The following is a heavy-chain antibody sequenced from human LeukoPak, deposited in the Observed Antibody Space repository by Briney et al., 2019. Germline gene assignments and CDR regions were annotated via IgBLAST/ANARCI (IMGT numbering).Heavy chain of an antibody. V-gene: IGHV3-23*01. CDR3: AKGFSYSSSWYSVPYYYGMDV. D-gene: IGHD6-13*01. Sequence: HPGGSLRPSCAAPGFTFSSYAMSWVRQAPGKGLEWVSAISGSGGSTYYADSVKGRFTVSRDNSKNTLYLQMNSLRAEDTAVYYCAKGFSYSSSWYSVPYYYGMDVWGQGTTVTVSS. CDR2: ISGSGGST. J-gene: IGHJ6*02. CDR1: GFTFSSYA.